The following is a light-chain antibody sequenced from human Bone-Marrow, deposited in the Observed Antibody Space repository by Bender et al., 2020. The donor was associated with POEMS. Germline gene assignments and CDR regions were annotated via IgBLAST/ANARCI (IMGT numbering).Light chain of an antibody. J-gene: IGLJ2*01. Sequence: SYELTQPPSVSVSPGKTAGVTCGGDNIGSKNVHWYQQKPGQAPVLVVYDDGDRPSGIPERLSGSKSGNMATLTISRVEAGDEADYFCQVWDSDNDPPVVFGGGTTLTVL. V-gene: IGLV3-21*03. CDR3: QVWDSDNDPPVV. CDR1: NIGSKN. CDR2: DDG.